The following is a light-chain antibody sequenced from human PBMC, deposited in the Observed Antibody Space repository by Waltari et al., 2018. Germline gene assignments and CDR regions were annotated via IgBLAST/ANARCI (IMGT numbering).Light chain of an antibody. CDR2: LGS. J-gene: IGKJ2*01. Sequence: DIVMTQSPLSLPVTPGEPASISCRSSQRLLHSNGYNYLDWYLQEPGQSPQLLIYLGSNRAAGVPDRFRSGGSGTDFTLKISRVEAEDVGVYYCMQTLQTPFTFGQGTKLEIK. V-gene: IGKV2-28*01. CDR3: MQTLQTPFT. CDR1: QRLLHSNGYNY.